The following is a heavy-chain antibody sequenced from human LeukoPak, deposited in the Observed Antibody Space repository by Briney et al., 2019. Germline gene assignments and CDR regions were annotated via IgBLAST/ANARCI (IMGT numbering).Heavy chain of an antibody. Sequence: SETLSLTCTVSGGSISSSSYYWGWIRQPPGKGLEWIGSIYHSGSTYYNPSLKSRVTISVDTSKNQFSLKLSSVTAAGTAVYYCARLIGGSFDVATHCSSTSCYVPPWFDPWGQGTLVTVSS. D-gene: IGHD2-2*01. J-gene: IGHJ5*02. CDR3: ARLIGGSFDVATHCSSTSCYVPPWFDP. V-gene: IGHV4-39*07. CDR2: IYHSGST. CDR1: GGSISSSSYY.